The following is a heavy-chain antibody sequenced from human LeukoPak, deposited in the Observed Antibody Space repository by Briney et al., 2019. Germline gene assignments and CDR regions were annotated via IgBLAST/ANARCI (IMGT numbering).Heavy chain of an antibody. CDR1: GFTYSAYW. CDR2: IKEDGSEK. V-gene: IGHV3-7*01. D-gene: IGHD2-21*01. CDR3: ARATASNWFDP. Sequence: GGSLRLSCAASGFTYSAYWMSWVRQAPGKGLEWVANIKEDGSEKYYVDSVKGRFTISRDNAKNSLYLQMNSLRAEDTAVYYCARATASNWFDPWGQGTLVTVSS. J-gene: IGHJ5*02.